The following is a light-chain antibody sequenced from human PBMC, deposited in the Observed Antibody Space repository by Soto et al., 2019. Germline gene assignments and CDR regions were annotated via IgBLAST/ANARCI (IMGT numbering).Light chain of an antibody. Sequence: EIVLTQSPGTLSLSPGERATLSCRASQSVSNNYLAWYQQKPGQAPRLLIYGASNRATGIPDRFSGSGSGTDFTLTISRLEPEDIGTYYCQQTDTLPSTFGQGTRLEIK. V-gene: IGKV3-20*01. CDR2: GAS. CDR3: QQTDTLPST. J-gene: IGKJ5*01. CDR1: QSVSNNY.